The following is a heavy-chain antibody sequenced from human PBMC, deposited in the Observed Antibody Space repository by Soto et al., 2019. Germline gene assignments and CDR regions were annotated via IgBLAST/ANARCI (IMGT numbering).Heavy chain of an antibody. Sequence: SETLSLTCAVYGGSFSGYYWSWIRQPPGKGLEWIGEINHSGSTNYNPSLKSRVTISADTSKNQFSLKLSSVTAADTAVYYCARAGIDGAFSWGQGTLVTVSS. CDR3: ARAGIDGAFS. D-gene: IGHD2-8*01. CDR2: INHSGST. CDR1: GGSFSGYY. J-gene: IGHJ5*02. V-gene: IGHV4-34*01.